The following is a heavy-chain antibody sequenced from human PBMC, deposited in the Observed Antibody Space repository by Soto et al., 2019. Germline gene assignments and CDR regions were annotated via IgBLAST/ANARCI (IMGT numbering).Heavy chain of an antibody. J-gene: IGHJ5*02. CDR1: GFTFTNSA. D-gene: IGHD6-13*01. CDR2: INPNSGST. V-gene: IGHV1-2*04. Sequence: ASVKVSCKASGFTFTNSAIQWVRQARGQGLEWIGWINPNSGSTNYAQKFQGWVTMTRDTSISTAYMELSRLRSDDTAVYYCAREEKGSSWDNWFDPWGQGTLVTVSS. CDR3: AREEKGSSWDNWFDP.